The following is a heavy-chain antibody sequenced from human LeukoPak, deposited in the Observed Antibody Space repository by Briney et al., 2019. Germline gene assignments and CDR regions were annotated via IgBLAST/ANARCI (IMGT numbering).Heavy chain of an antibody. Sequence: PGRSLRLSCAASGFTFSNYAIHWVRQAPGKGLEWVAVISYDGSNKYYADSVKGRFAISRDNSKYTLFLQMNNLRAEDTAVYYCARVDWEGSGSYYFDYWGQGTLVTVSS. CDR2: ISYDGSNK. J-gene: IGHJ4*02. V-gene: IGHV3-30*01. D-gene: IGHD1-26*01. CDR3: ARVDWEGSGSYYFDY. CDR1: GFTFSNYA.